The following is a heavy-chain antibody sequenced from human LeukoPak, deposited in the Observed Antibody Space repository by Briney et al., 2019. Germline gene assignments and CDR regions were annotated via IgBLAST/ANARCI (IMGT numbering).Heavy chain of an antibody. D-gene: IGHD4-17*01. J-gene: IGHJ4*02. Sequence: GGSLRLSCAASGFIFSDYTLNWVRQAPGKGLEWVSSITTTSAYIYYADSVKGRFTISRDNAKNSLYLQMNSLRADDTAVYYCAREIVHGDYVSAYWGQGTLVTVSS. CDR1: GFIFSDYT. CDR3: AREIVHGDYVSAY. V-gene: IGHV3-21*01. CDR2: ITTTSAYI.